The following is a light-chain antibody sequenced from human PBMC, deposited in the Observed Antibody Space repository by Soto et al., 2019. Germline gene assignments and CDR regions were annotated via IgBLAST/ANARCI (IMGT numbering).Light chain of an antibody. V-gene: IGLV2-14*01. J-gene: IGLJ1*01. CDR3: SSYTTTSTYV. Sequence: QSVLTQPASVSGSPGLSITISCTRTSRDVGGYNYVSWYQQHPGKAPKLMIYDVRNRPSGVSNRFSGSKSVNTASLTISGLQAEDEADYYCSSYTTTSTYVFGTGTKVTVL. CDR2: DVR. CDR1: SRDVGGYNY.